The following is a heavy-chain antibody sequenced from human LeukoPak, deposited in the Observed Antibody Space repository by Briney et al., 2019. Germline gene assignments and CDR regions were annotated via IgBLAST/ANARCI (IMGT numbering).Heavy chain of an antibody. Sequence: SETLSLTCTVSGYSITSGYYWGWIRQPPGKGLEWIGSIYYSGSTCYNPSLKSRVTISVDTSKNQFSLKLSSVTAADTAVYYCARQTGEGGYYYDSSGYSEKIDYWGQGTLVTVSS. CDR2: IYYSGST. CDR1: GYSITSGYY. D-gene: IGHD3-22*01. J-gene: IGHJ4*02. V-gene: IGHV4-38-2*02. CDR3: ARQTGEGGYYYDSSGYSEKIDY.